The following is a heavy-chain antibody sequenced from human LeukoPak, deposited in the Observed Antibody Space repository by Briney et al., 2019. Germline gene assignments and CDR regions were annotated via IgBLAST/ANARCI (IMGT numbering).Heavy chain of an antibody. Sequence: SETLSLTCTVSGASVNNNFWTWIRQPPGKGLEWIGYIYSSGSANYNPSLKSRVIISGDTSKNQISLNLTSVTAADTAVYFCARHRDYYDTWGHGTLVTVSS. CDR1: GASVNNNF. CDR3: ARHRDYYDT. V-gene: IGHV4-59*08. CDR2: IYSSGSA. D-gene: IGHD3-22*01. J-gene: IGHJ4*01.